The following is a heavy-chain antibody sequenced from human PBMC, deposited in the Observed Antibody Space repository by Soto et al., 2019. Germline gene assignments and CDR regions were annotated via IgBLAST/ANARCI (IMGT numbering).Heavy chain of an antibody. D-gene: IGHD3-10*01. CDR3: ARHSYYGSGSYYSSPPFDP. CDR2: IYPGDSDT. V-gene: IGHV5-51*01. Sequence: PGESLKISCKGSGYSFTSYWISWVRQMPGKGLEWMGIIYPGDSDTRYSPSFQGQVTISADKSISTAYLQWSSLKASDTAMYYCARHSYYGSGSYYSSPPFDPWGQGTLVTVSS. CDR1: GYSFTSYW. J-gene: IGHJ5*02.